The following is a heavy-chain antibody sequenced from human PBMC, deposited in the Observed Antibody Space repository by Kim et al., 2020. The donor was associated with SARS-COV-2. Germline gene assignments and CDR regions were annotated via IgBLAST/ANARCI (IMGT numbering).Heavy chain of an antibody. CDR2: IYYSGST. Sequence: SETLSLTCTVSGGSISSYYWSWIRQPPGKGLEWIGYIYYSGSTNYNPSLKSRVTISVDTSKNQFSLKLSSVTAADTAVYYCARVLYGDYDEYYFDYWGQGTLVTVSS. D-gene: IGHD4-17*01. V-gene: IGHV4-59*13. CDR3: ARVLYGDYDEYYFDY. CDR1: GGSISSYY. J-gene: IGHJ4*02.